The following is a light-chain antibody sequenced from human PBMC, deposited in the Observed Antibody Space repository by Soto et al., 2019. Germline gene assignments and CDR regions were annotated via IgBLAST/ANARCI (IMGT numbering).Light chain of an antibody. CDR1: QGISSS. CDR3: QHYYSYPPA. Sequence: AIRMTQSPSSFSASTGDRVTITCRASQGISSSLAWYQQKPGKAPKLLIYAASTLQSGVPSRFSGSGSGTDFTLTISSLQSEDFANYYCQHYYSYPPAFGGGTKVEIK. V-gene: IGKV1-8*01. CDR2: AAS. J-gene: IGKJ4*01.